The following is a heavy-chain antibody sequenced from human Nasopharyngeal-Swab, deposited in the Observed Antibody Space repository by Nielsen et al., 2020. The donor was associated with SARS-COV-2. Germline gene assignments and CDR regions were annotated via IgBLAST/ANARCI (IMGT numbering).Heavy chain of an antibody. CDR3: AKDLGYSYGSVGMDD. Sequence: GGSLRLSCAASGFTFSSYCMHWVRQAPGKGLEWVAVISYDGSNKYYADSVKGRFTISRDNSKNTLYLQMNSLRAEDTAVYYCAKDLGYSYGSVGMDDWGQGTTVTVSS. CDR2: ISYDGSNK. D-gene: IGHD5-18*01. CDR1: GFTFSSYC. J-gene: IGHJ6*02. V-gene: IGHV3-30*18.